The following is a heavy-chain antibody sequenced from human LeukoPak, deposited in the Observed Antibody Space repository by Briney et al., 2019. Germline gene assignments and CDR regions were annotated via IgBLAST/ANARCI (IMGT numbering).Heavy chain of an antibody. J-gene: IGHJ4*02. V-gene: IGHV1-2*02. Sequence: ASVKVSCKASGYTFTGYYMHWVRQAPGQGLEWMGWINPNSGGTNYAQKFQGRVTMTRDTSISTAYMELSRLRSDDTAVYYCARDLLPMVEAANFDYWGQGTLVTVSS. CDR1: GYTFTGYY. D-gene: IGHD3-10*01. CDR2: INPNSGGT. CDR3: ARDLLPMVEAANFDY.